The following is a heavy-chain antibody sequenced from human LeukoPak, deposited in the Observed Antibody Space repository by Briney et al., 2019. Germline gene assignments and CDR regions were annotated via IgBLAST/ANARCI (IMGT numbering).Heavy chain of an antibody. V-gene: IGHV4-34*01. J-gene: IGHJ6*03. CDR1: GGSFSGYY. D-gene: IGHD5-12*01. CDR2: INHSGST. Sequence: SETLSLTCAVYGGSFSGYYWSWIRQPPGKGLEWIGEINHSGSTNYNPSLKSRVTISVDTSKNQFSLKLSSVTAADTAVYYCARSRDSGPDSGGNTNNYYYYMDVWGKGTTVTVSS. CDR3: ARSRDSGPDSGGNTNNYYYYMDV.